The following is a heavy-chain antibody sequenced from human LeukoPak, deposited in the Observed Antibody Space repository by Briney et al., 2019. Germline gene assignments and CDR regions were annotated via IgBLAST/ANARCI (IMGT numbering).Heavy chain of an antibody. CDR1: GYTFTSYG. J-gene: IGHJ4*02. Sequence: ASVKVSCEASGYTFTSYGISWVRQAPGQGLEWMGWISAYNGNTNYAQKLQGRVTMTTDTSTSTAYMELRSLRSDDTAVYYCARDPHYYGSGSYLYWGQGTLVTVSS. V-gene: IGHV1-18*01. D-gene: IGHD3-10*01. CDR3: ARDPHYYGSGSYLY. CDR2: ISAYNGNT.